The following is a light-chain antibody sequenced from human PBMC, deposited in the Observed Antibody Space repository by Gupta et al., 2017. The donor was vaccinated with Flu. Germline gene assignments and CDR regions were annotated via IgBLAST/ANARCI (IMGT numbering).Light chain of an antibody. V-gene: IGKV1-5*03. CDR1: QSISSW. J-gene: IGKJ1*01. CDR2: KAS. CDR3: QKYNSYST. Sequence: DIQMTQSPSTLSASVGDRVNITCRASQSISSWFAWYQQKPGTAPKLLIYKASSLESGVPSRFSGSGSGTEFTLTISSLQPDDFATYYCQKYNSYSTFGQGTTVEIK.